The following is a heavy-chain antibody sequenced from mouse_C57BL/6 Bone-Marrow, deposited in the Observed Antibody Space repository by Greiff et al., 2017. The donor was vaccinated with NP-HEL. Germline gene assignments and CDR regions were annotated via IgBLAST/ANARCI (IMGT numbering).Heavy chain of an antibody. Sequence: VQLKQSGPELVKPGASVKISCKASGYSFTDYNMNWVKQSNGKSLEWIGVINPNYGTTSYNQKFKGKATLTVDQSSRKAYMQLNSLTSEDSAVYYCARNRDGYYFWYFDVWGTGTTVTVSS. CDR2: INPNYGTT. CDR1: GYSFTDYN. V-gene: IGHV1-39*01. J-gene: IGHJ1*03. CDR3: ARNRDGYYFWYFDV. D-gene: IGHD2-3*01.